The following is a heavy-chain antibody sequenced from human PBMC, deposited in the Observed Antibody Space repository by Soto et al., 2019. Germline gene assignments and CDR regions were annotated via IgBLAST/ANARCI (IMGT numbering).Heavy chain of an antibody. V-gene: IGHV3-48*01. CDR2: ISSSSSTI. D-gene: IGHD3-3*01. CDR3: ASLPYDPPDAFDI. Sequence: EVQLVESGGGLVQPGGSLRLSCAASGFTFSSYSMNWVRQAPGKGLEWVSYISSSSSTIYYADSVKGRFTISRDNAKNSLYLQMNRLRAEDTAVYYCASLPYDPPDAFDIWGQGTMVTVSS. J-gene: IGHJ3*02. CDR1: GFTFSSYS.